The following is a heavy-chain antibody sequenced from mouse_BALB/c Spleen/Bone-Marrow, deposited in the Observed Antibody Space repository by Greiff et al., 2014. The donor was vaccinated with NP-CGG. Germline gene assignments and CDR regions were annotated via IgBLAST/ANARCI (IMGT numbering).Heavy chain of an antibody. Sequence: EVHLVESGGALVRPGGSLKLSCATSGFSFSDYYMYWVRQTPEKRLEWVAYISDSGGSSYYPDTVKGRFTISRDNAKNTLYLQMSRLKSEDTAMYYCARLGDYSYFDYWGQGTTLTVSS. CDR1: GFSFSDYY. CDR3: ARLGDYSYFDY. CDR2: ISDSGGSS. J-gene: IGHJ2*01. D-gene: IGHD1-1*01. V-gene: IGHV5-12*02.